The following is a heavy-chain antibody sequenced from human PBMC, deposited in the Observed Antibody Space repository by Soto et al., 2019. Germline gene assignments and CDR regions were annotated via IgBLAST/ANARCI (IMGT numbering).Heavy chain of an antibody. CDR3: AYFTALNYYYGMDV. V-gene: IGHV3-23*01. D-gene: IGHD1-26*01. J-gene: IGHJ6*02. CDR2: ISGSGSNT. Sequence: EVQLLESGGGLVQPGGSLRLSCAASGFTFTNYAMSWVRQAPGKGLEWVSAISGSGSNTYYADSVKGRFTISRDNSENTLFLQMNSLRAEDTAVYYCAYFTALNYYYGMDVWGQGTTVTVSS. CDR1: GFTFTNYA.